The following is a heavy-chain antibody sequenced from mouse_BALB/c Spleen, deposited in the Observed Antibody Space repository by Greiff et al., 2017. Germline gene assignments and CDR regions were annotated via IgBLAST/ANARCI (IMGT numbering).Heavy chain of an antibody. V-gene: IGHV1-39*01. CDR3: ARTRNPYGPFDY. CDR1: GYSFTGYN. Sequence: EVKLMESGPELEKPGASVKISCKASGYSFTGYNMNWVKQSNGKSLEWIGNIDPYYGGTSYNQKFKGKATLTVDKSSSTAYMQLKSLTSEDSAVYYCARTRNPYGPFDYWGQGTTLTVSS. CDR2: IDPYYGGT. J-gene: IGHJ2*01. D-gene: IGHD2-10*02.